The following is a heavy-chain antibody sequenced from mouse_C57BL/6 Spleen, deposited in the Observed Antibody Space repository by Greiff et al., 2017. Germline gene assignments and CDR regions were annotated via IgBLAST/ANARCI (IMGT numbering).Heavy chain of an antibody. J-gene: IGHJ2*01. D-gene: IGHD2-4*01. V-gene: IGHV5-17*01. Sequence: EVQVVESGGGLVKPGGSLKLSCAASGFTFSDYGMHWVRQAPEKGLEWVAYISSGSSTIYYADTVKGRFTISRDNAKNTLFLQMTSLRSEDTAMYYCARPEIYYDYDGYYFDYWGQGTTLTVSS. CDR1: GFTFSDYG. CDR2: ISSGSSTI. CDR3: ARPEIYYDYDGYYFDY.